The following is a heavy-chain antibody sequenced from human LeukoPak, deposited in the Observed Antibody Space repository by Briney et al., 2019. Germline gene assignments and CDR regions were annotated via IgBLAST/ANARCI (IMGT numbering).Heavy chain of an antibody. J-gene: IGHJ3*02. Sequence: QPGGSLRLSCAASGFTFSSSWMHWVRQAPGKGLVWVSRIYSDGRTTDYADSVRGRFTISRDNAKNMLYLQMSGLNAEDTAVYYCVRETFIAMVGSHALDIWGQGTMVTVSS. CDR3: VRETFIAMVGSHALDI. CDR1: GFTFSSSW. CDR2: IYSDGRTT. D-gene: IGHD6-19*01. V-gene: IGHV3-74*01.